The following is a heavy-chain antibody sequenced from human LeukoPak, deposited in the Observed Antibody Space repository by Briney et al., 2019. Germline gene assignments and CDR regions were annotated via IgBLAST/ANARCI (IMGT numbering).Heavy chain of an antibody. CDR3: ARRRSWKIDY. V-gene: IGHV4-34*01. CDR2: INHSGST. CDR1: GGSFSDYY. D-gene: IGHD1-1*01. J-gene: IGHJ4*02. Sequence: PAETLSLTCAVYGGSFSDYYWSWIRQLPGKGLEWIGEINHSGSTNYNPSLKSRVTISVDTSKNQFSLKLSSVTAADTAVYYCARRRSWKIDYWGQGTLVTVSS.